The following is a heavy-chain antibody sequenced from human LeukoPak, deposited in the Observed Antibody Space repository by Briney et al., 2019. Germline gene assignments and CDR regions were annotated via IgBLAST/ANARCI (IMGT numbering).Heavy chain of an antibody. J-gene: IGHJ4*02. CDR2: INPDSGVT. CDR1: GYTFTGYY. CDR3: ARVIAGTPSFAY. Sequence: GASVKVSCKASGYTFTGYYMHWVRQAPGQGLKWVAWINPDSGVTNYAQNFQGRVTVTRDTSISTAYTELTRLRSDDTAVYYCARVIAGTPSFAYWGQGTLVTVSS. D-gene: IGHD1-1*01. V-gene: IGHV1-2*02.